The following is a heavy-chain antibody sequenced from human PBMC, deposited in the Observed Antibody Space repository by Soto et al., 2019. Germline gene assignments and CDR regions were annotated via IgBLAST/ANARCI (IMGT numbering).Heavy chain of an antibody. Sequence: GGSLRLSCPASGFTFSSYAMHWVRQAPGKGLEYVSAISSNGGSTYYADSVKGRFTISRDNSKNTLYLQMSSLRAEDTAVYYCVKGVTYYYDSSGYQNWFDPWGQGTLVTVSS. CDR1: GFTFSSYA. D-gene: IGHD3-22*01. V-gene: IGHV3-64D*06. CDR3: VKGVTYYYDSSGYQNWFDP. CDR2: ISSNGGST. J-gene: IGHJ5*02.